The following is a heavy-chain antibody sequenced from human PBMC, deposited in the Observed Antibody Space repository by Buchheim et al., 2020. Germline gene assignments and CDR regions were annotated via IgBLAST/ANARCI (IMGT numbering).Heavy chain of an antibody. V-gene: IGHV4-34*01. CDR3: ARTMVATSAAFDI. D-gene: IGHD4/OR15-4a*01. CDR1: GGSFSGYY. CDR2: INHRGTA. Sequence: QVQLQEWGAGLLKPSETLSIMCAVYGGSFSGYYWSWIRQTPGKGLEWIGEINHRGTANYNQSLKSRVTISLKPSKNQFSLQLTSVTVADTAVYYCARTMVATSAAFDIWGQGT. J-gene: IGHJ3*02.